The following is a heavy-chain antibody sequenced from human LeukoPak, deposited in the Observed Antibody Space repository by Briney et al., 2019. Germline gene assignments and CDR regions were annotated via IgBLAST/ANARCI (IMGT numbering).Heavy chain of an antibody. CDR1: GYTFTSYG. Sequence: ASVKVSFTSSGYTFTSYGISWVRQAPGQGLEWMGWISAYNGNTNYAQKLQGRVTMTTDTSTSTAYMELRSLRSDDTAVYYCAYSYDTDAFDIWGQGTMVTVSS. V-gene: IGHV1-18*01. CDR2: ISAYNGNT. J-gene: IGHJ3*02. CDR3: AYSYDTDAFDI. D-gene: IGHD3-22*01.